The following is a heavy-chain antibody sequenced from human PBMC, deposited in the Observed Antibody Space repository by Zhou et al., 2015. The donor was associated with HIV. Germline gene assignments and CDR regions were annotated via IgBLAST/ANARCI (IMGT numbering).Heavy chain of an antibody. J-gene: IGHJ6*02. CDR1: GGTFSSYA. D-gene: IGHD3-10*01. V-gene: IGHV1-69*01. CDR3: ARDSSYGSGYHTIYYGMDV. Sequence: QVQLVQSGAEVKKPGSSVKVSCKASGGTFSSYAISWVRQAPGQGLEWMGGIIPIFGTANYAQKFQGRVTITADESTSTAYMELSSLRSEDTAVYYCARDSSYGSGYHTIYYGMDVWGQGTTVTVSS. CDR2: IIPIFGTA.